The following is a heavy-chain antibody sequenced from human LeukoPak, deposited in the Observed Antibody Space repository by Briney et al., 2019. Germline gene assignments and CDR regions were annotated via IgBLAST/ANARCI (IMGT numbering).Heavy chain of an antibody. CDR3: ARDLFLYYYDSSGKASFFDY. CDR1: GYTFTSYG. V-gene: IGHV1-18*01. CDR2: ISAYNGNT. Sequence: ASVKVSCKDSGYTFTSYGISWVRQAPGQGLEWMGWISAYNGNTNYAQKLQGRVTMTTDTSTSTAYMELRSLRSDDTAVYYCARDLFLYYYDSSGKASFFDYWGQGTLVTVSS. J-gene: IGHJ4*02. D-gene: IGHD3-22*01.